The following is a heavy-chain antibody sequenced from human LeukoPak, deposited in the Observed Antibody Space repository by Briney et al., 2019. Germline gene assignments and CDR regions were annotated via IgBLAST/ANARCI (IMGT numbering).Heavy chain of an antibody. Sequence: PSETLSLTCAVYGGSFSGYYWSWIRQPPGKGLEWIGEINHSGSTNYNPSLKSRVTISVDMSKNQFSLKLSSVTAADTAVYYCARAPPLAYCGGDCYFGAWGQGTLVTVSS. V-gene: IGHV4-34*01. D-gene: IGHD2-21*02. CDR1: GGSFSGYY. CDR3: ARAPPLAYCGGDCYFGA. CDR2: INHSGST. J-gene: IGHJ5*02.